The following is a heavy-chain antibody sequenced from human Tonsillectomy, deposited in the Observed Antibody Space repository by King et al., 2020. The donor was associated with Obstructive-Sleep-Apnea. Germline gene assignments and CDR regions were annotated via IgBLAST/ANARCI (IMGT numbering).Heavy chain of an antibody. J-gene: IGHJ6*02. D-gene: IGHD6-19*01. CDR1: GFTFSSYG. CDR3: GKDSSGFFYYGMDV. Sequence: VQLVQSGGGVVQPGRSLRLSCAASGFTFSSYGMHWVRQAPGKGLEWVAVMSYEGSNKYYADSVKGRFTISRDNSKNTLYLQMNSLRAEDTAVYYCGKDSSGFFYYGMDVWGQGTTVTVSS. CDR2: MSYEGSNK. V-gene: IGHV3-30*18.